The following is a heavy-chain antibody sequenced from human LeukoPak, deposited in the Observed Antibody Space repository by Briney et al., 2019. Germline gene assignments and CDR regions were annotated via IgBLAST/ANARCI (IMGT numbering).Heavy chain of an antibody. CDR1: GFTFSTYF. CDR3: AREVYSSGRAPAFDI. CDR2: IGTAGET. V-gene: IGHV3-13*01. Sequence: PGGSLRLSCVASGFTFSTYFMHWVRHPTGKGLEWVSGIGTAGETKYLGDVKGRFTISGGDANNSMFLQMNSLTAGATAMYYCAREVYSSGRAPAFDIWGQGTTVTVSS. D-gene: IGHD6-19*01. J-gene: IGHJ3*02.